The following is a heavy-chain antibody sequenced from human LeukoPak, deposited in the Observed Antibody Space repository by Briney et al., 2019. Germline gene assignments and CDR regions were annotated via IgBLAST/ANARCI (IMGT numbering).Heavy chain of an antibody. CDR3: ARGYVVAAAGTLRHFDY. V-gene: IGHV4-59*01. Sequence: SETLSLTCTVSGDSISSYYWSWIRQPPGKGLEWIGYIYYTGSTNYNPSLKSRVTISVDTSKNQFSLRLSSVTAADTAVYYCARGYVVAAAGTLRHFDYWGQGTLVTVSS. D-gene: IGHD6-13*01. CDR2: IYYTGST. J-gene: IGHJ4*02. CDR1: GDSISSYY.